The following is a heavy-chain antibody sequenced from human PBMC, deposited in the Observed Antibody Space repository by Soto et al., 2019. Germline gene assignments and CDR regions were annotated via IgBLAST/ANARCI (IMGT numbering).Heavy chain of an antibody. Sequence: ASVKVSCKASGYTFTSYGIHWVRQAPGQRLEWTGWINAGNGNTKYSEKFQGRVTITRDTSASTAYLELSSLRSEDTAVYYCARQGYYDSSGYPYFDYWGQGTLVTVSS. CDR3: ARQGYYDSSGYPYFDY. J-gene: IGHJ4*02. V-gene: IGHV1-3*01. CDR1: GYTFTSYG. D-gene: IGHD3-22*01. CDR2: INAGNGNT.